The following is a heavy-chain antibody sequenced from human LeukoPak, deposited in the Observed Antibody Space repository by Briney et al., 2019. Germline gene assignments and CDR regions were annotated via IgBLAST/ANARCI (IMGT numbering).Heavy chain of an antibody. D-gene: IGHD6-13*01. CDR2: IYYSGST. Sequence: PSETLSLTCTVSGGSISSYYWSWIRQPPGKGLEWIGYIYYSGSTNYNPSLKSRVTIPVDTSKNQFSLKLSSVTAADTAVYYCAIGIAAAGTHYWGQGTLVTVSS. J-gene: IGHJ4*02. V-gene: IGHV4-59*01. CDR3: AIGIAAAGTHY. CDR1: GGSISSYY.